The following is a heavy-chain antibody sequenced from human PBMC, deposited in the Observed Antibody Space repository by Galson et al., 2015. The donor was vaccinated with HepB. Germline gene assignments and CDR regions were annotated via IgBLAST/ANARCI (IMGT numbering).Heavy chain of an antibody. CDR3: ASLYYDSSGYDAFDI. Sequence: SVKVSCKASGYTFTGYYMHWVRQAPGQGLEWMGWINPNSGGTNYARKFQGRVTMTRDTSISTAYMELSRLRSDDTAVYYCASLYYDSSGYDAFDIWGQGTMVTVSS. V-gene: IGHV1-2*02. CDR1: GYTFTGYY. CDR2: INPNSGGT. J-gene: IGHJ3*02. D-gene: IGHD3-22*01.